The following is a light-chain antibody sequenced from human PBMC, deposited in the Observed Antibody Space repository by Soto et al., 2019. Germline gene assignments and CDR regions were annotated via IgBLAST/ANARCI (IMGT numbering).Light chain of an antibody. V-gene: IGKV4-1*01. CDR2: WAS. CDR1: QNLFFSSKNKNY. J-gene: IGKJ1*01. CDR3: QQYYNTHPWT. Sequence: DIVLTQSPDSLAVSLGERATINCKSSQNLFFSSKNKNYLSWYQQKPGQPPKLLIYWASTRESGVPDRFSGSGSGTDFTLTISSLQAEDVAIYYCQQYYNTHPWTFGQGTKVEIK.